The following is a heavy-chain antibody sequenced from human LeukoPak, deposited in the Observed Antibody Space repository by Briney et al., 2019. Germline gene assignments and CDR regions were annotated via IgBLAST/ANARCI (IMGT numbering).Heavy chain of an antibody. Sequence: GASVKVSCKASGGTFSSYAISWVRQAPGQGLEWMGGIIPIFGTANYAQKLQGRVTMTTDTSTSTAYMELRSLRSDDTAVYYCARGYCSGGSCYPGAFDIWGQGTMVTVSS. J-gene: IGHJ3*02. CDR2: IIPIFGTA. CDR3: ARGYCSGGSCYPGAFDI. CDR1: GGTFSSYA. V-gene: IGHV1-69*05. D-gene: IGHD2-15*01.